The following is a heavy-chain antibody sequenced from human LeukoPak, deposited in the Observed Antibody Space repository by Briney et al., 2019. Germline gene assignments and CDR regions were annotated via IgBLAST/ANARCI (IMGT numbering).Heavy chain of an antibody. Sequence: GGSLRLSCAASGFTFSGSAMHWVRQASGKGLERVGRIRSKANSYATAYAASVKGRFTISRDDSKNTAYLQMNSLKTEDTAVYYCTTADVLLWFGDPSGVDYWGQGTLVTVSS. J-gene: IGHJ4*02. CDR3: TTADVLLWFGDPSGVDY. V-gene: IGHV3-73*01. D-gene: IGHD3-10*01. CDR1: GFTFSGSA. CDR2: IRSKANSYAT.